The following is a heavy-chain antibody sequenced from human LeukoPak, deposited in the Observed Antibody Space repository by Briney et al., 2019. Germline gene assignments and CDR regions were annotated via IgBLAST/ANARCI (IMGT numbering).Heavy chain of an antibody. J-gene: IGHJ4*02. CDR1: GFTFSSYG. D-gene: IGHD1-14*01. Sequence: GRSLRLSCAASGFTFSSYGMHWVRQAPGKGLEWVAVIWYDGSNKYYADSVKGRFTISRDNSKNTLYLQMNSLRAEDTAVYYCARENQGRRITRFDYWGQGTLVTVSS. CDR3: ARENQGRRITRFDY. V-gene: IGHV3-30*19. CDR2: IWYDGSNK.